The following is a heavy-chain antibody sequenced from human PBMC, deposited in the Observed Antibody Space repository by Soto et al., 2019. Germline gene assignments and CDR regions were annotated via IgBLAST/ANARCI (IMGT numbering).Heavy chain of an antibody. J-gene: IGHJ6*03. V-gene: IGHV3-7*01. Sequence: GGSLRLSCAASGFTFSSYWMSWVRQAPGKGLEWVANIKQDGSEKYYVDSVKGRFTISRDNAKNSLYLQMNSLRAEDTAVYYCARAGPDSGYDWFYYYMDVWGKGTTVTVSS. CDR3: ARAGPDSGYDWFYYYMDV. D-gene: IGHD5-12*01. CDR1: GFTFSSYW. CDR2: IKQDGSEK.